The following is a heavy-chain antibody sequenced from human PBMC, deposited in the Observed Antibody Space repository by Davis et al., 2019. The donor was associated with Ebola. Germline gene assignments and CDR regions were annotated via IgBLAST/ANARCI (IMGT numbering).Heavy chain of an antibody. CDR3: ARWTGGIDY. CDR2: ISYDGSNK. V-gene: IGHV3-30*03. D-gene: IGHD1-14*01. CDR1: GFTFSDYY. J-gene: IGHJ4*02. Sequence: GESLKISCAASGFTFSDYYMSWIRQAPGKGLEWVAVISYDGSNKYYADSVKGRFTISRDNAKNTLNLQMNSLRAEDTAVYYCARWTGGIDYWGQGTLVTVSS.